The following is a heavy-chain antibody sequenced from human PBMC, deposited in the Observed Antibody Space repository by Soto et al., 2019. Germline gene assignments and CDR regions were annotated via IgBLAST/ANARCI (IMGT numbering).Heavy chain of an antibody. J-gene: IGHJ4*02. CDR3: ARRPRGFGEYIDY. CDR2: ISSSSSYT. Sequence: QVQLVESGGGLVKPGGSLRLSCAASGVTFSDYYLSWIRQAPGKGLEWVSYISSSSSYTNYADSVKGRFTISRDNAKNSLYLQMNSLRAEDTAVYYCARRPRGFGEYIDYWGQGTLVTVSS. CDR1: GVTFSDYY. V-gene: IGHV3-11*06. D-gene: IGHD3-10*01.